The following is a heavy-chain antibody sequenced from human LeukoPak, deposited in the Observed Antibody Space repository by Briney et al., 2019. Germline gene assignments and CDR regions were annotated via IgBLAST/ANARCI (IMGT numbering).Heavy chain of an antibody. CDR3: ARKLMSSRRFEY. V-gene: IGHV3-30*02. CDR1: GFAFNVFG. D-gene: IGHD2-8*01. Sequence: PGGSLRLSCEGSGFAFNVFGMHWIRQAPGKGLEWVTFIKADGVFTNYAEAVKGRFTISRDNSDNTVFLQMESVRPDDTAVYYCARKLMSSRRFEYWGQGTLDTVSS. CDR2: IKADGVFT. J-gene: IGHJ4*02.